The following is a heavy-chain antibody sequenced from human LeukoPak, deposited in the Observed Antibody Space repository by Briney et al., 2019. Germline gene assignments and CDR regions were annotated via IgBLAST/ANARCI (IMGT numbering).Heavy chain of an antibody. V-gene: IGHV3-66*04. CDR2: VYSGGST. D-gene: IGHD5-18*01. CDR3: ARHSAMVTGFDS. Sequence: GGSLRLSCAASGFTVSNNYMSWVRQAPGKGLEWVSVVYSGGSTNYADTVKGRFTISRDNSMNTLYLQMNSLRAEDTAVYYCARHSAMVTGFDSWGQGTLVTVSS. CDR1: GFTVSNNY. J-gene: IGHJ4*02.